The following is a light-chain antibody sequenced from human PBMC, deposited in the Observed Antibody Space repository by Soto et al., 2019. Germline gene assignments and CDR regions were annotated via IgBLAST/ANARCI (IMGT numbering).Light chain of an antibody. CDR1: SSNIGSSS. Sequence: QSVLTQPPSASGTPGQRVTISCSGSSSNIGSSSVNWYQQLPGTAPKLLIYTNNQSPSGVPDRFSGSKSGTSASLAISGLQSEDEANYYCAAWDVTLNGLYVFGTGTKVTVL. CDR2: TNN. CDR3: AAWDVTLNGLYV. V-gene: IGLV1-44*01. J-gene: IGLJ1*01.